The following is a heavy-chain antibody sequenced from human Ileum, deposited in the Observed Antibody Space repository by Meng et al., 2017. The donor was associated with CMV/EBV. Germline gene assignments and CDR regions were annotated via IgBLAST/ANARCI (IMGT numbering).Heavy chain of an antibody. V-gene: IGHV4-4*07. CDR2: INTSGKT. CDR1: GDSISRYF. Sequence: QVQLQESGPGLVKPSETLSLTCTVSGDSISRYFWSWIRQPAGKGLEWIGRINTSGKTTYSPSLKSRVTMSLDTSKNQFSLRLTSVSAADTALYYCARDLIRDDTGSWFDPWGQGTLVTVYS. CDR3: ARDLIRDDTGSWFDP. J-gene: IGHJ5*02. D-gene: IGHD3-16*01.